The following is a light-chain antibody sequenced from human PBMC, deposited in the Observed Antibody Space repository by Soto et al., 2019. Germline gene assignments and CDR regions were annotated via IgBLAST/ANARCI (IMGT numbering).Light chain of an antibody. J-gene: IGKJ4*01. CDR2: DAS. CDR3: QQRSNWPPT. Sequence: EIVLTQSPATLSLSPGERATLSYRASQSVSNYLTWHQQKPGQAPRLLIYDASNRATGIPARFSGSGSGTDFTLTISSLEPEDFAVYYCQQRSNWPPTFGGGTKVEIK. CDR1: QSVSNY. V-gene: IGKV3-11*01.